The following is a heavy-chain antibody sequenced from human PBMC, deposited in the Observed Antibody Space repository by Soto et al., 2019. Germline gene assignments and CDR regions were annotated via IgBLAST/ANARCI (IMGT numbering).Heavy chain of an antibody. D-gene: IGHD2-2*01. J-gene: IGHJ4*02. CDR2: ISSSSSYI. CDR3: ARVRCSSTSCSYYFDY. V-gene: IGHV3-21*01. Sequence: EVQLVESGGGLVKPGGSLRLSCAASGFTFSSYSMNWVRQAPGKGLEWVSSISSSSSYIYYADSVKGRFTISRDNAKNSLYLQMNSLRAEDTAVYYCARVRCSSTSCSYYFDYWGQGTLVTVSS. CDR1: GFTFSSYS.